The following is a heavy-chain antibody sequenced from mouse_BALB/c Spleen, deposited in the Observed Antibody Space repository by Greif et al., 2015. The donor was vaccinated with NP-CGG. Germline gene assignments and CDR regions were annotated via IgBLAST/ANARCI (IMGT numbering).Heavy chain of an antibody. V-gene: IGHV1-7*01. CDR3: ARGDDGYYGYFDV. CDR2: INPSTGYT. D-gene: IGHD2-3*01. J-gene: IGHJ1*01. Sequence: QVQLQQSGAELAKPGASVKMSCKASGYTFTSYWMHWVKQRPGQGLEWIGYINPSTGYTEYNQKFKDKATLTADKSSSTAYMQLSSLTSEDSAVYYCARGDDGYYGYFDVWGAGTTVTVSS. CDR1: GYTFTSYW.